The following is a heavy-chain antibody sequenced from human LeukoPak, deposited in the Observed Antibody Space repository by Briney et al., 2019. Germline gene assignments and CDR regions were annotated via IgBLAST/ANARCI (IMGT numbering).Heavy chain of an antibody. V-gene: IGHV3-23*01. CDR2: ISGSGDST. CDR1: GYTFTCCA. J-gene: IGHJ4*02. Sequence: GGSLRLSCAASGYTFTCCAMSWVRQAPGKGLEWVSAISGSGDSTYYADSVKGRFTMSRDNSKNTLYLQMNSLGAEDTAVYFCAKDLRGAADFWGQGTLVTVSS. CDR3: AKDLRGAADF. D-gene: IGHD6-25*01.